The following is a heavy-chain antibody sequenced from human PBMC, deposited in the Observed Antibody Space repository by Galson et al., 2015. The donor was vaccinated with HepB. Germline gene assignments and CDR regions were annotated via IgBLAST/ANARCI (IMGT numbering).Heavy chain of an antibody. D-gene: IGHD5-24*01. CDR1: GFTFSSYG. V-gene: IGHV3-23*01. CDR2: ISSSVGIT. Sequence: SLRLSCAASGFTFSSYGMSWVRQAPGKGLEWVSTISSSVGITYYADSVKGRFTISRDNSKNTVYLQMNSLRAEDTAVYYCAKRDTSRIYYFHYWGQGILVTVSS. J-gene: IGHJ4*02. CDR3: AKRDTSRIYYFHY.